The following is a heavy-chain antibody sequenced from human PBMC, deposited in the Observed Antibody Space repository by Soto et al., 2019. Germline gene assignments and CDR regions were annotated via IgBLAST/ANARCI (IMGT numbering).Heavy chain of an antibody. Sequence: XSVKVSCKASGYTFTGYYMNWLRHTPGQGLEWLGIINPSGGYTTYAQRFLGRVTMTSDTSTSTVHMELGSLTSEDTAVYYCARGLIYDSSGYYFDYWGQGTLVTVS. CDR2: INPSGGYT. J-gene: IGHJ4*02. CDR1: GYTFTGYY. CDR3: ARGLIYDSSGYYFDY. V-gene: IGHV1-46*01. D-gene: IGHD3-22*01.